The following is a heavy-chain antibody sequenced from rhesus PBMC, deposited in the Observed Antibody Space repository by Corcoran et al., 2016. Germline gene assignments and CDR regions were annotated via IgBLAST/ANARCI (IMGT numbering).Heavy chain of an antibody. J-gene: IGHJ4*01. CDR1: GGSISSNY. D-gene: IGHD6-25*01. V-gene: IGHV4-173*01. Sequence: QLQLQESGPGLVKPSETLSLTCAVSGGSISSNYWSWIRQPPGKGLAWIGRISGSGGSTDYNHSLKSRGTSSTDTSKNQFSLKLSSVTAADTAVYYCARERGGSVSWKGLFDYWGQGVLVTVSS. CDR2: ISGSGGST. CDR3: ARERGGSVSWKGLFDY.